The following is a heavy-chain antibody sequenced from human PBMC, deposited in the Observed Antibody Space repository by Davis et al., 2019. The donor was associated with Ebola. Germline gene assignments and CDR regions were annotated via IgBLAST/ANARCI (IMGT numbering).Heavy chain of an antibody. CDR1: GGTFGNYA. J-gene: IGHJ6*02. D-gene: IGHD5-12*01. Sequence: SVKVSCKPSGGTFGNYAISWVRQAPGQGLEWMGRIIPIFEIVTYAQDSHGRVTNSADESTSTAYMELSSLRSEDTAVYYCARERAYDGGDHYNVMDVWGQGTTVTVSS. CDR2: IIPIFEIV. V-gene: IGHV1-69*13. CDR3: ARERAYDGGDHYNVMDV.